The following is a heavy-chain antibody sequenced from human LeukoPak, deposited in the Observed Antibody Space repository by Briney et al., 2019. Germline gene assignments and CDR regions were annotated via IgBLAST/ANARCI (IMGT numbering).Heavy chain of an antibody. V-gene: IGHV1-58*01. Sequence: ASVKVSCKASGFTFTSSAVQWVRQARGQRLEWIGWIVVGSGNTNYAQKFQERVTITRDMSTSTVYMELSSLRSEDTAVYYCAARSGRFGESDWYFDLWGRGTLVTVSS. CDR1: GFTFTSSA. J-gene: IGHJ2*01. CDR2: IVVGSGNT. D-gene: IGHD3-10*01. CDR3: AARSGRFGESDWYFDL.